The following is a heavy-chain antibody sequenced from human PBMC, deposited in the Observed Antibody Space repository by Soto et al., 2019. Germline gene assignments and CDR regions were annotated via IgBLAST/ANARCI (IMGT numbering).Heavy chain of an antibody. CDR2: IIPIFGTA. V-gene: IGHV1-69*01. J-gene: IGHJ4*02. CDR1: GGTFSSYA. CDR3: SPDCSSTSCYLSSY. D-gene: IGHD2-2*01. Sequence: VQLVQSGAEVKKPGSSVKVSCKASGGTFSSYAISWVRQAPGRGLEWMGGIIPIFGTANYAQKVQGRVTITADESTSPAYMELSSMRSEDTAVYYCSPDCSSTSCYLSSYWGQGTLVTVSS.